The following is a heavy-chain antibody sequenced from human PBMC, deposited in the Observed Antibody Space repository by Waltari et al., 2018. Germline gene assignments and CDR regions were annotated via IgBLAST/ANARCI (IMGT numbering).Heavy chain of an antibody. V-gene: IGHV4-39*01. J-gene: IGHJ6*03. CDR3: ARGSSGYYYHYYYYYMDV. Sequence: QLQLQESGPGLVKPSETLSLTCTVSGGSISSSSYYWGWIRQPPGKGLEWIGSIYYSANTHYIPSLKCRVTISVDTSKNQFSLKLSAVTAADTAVYYCARGSSGYYYHYYYYYMDVWGKGTTVTVSS. CDR2: IYYSANT. D-gene: IGHD3-22*01. CDR1: GGSISSSSYY.